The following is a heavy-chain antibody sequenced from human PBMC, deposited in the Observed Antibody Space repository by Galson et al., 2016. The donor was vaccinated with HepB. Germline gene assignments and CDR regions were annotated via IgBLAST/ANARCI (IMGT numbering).Heavy chain of an antibody. V-gene: IGHV3-30-3*01. D-gene: IGHD6-19*01. J-gene: IGHJ4*02. Sequence: SLRLSCAASGFIFSNYAMHWVRQAPGKGLEWVAMISYDGGTEYYADSVKGRSTVSRDNSENTLYLQINSLRIEDTAVYYCAREAYSGGWFFSHWGQGTLVVVSS. CDR2: ISYDGGTE. CDR3: AREAYSGGWFFSH. CDR1: GFIFSNYA.